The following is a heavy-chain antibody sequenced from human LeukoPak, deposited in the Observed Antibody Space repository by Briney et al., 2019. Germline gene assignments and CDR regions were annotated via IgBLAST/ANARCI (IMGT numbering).Heavy chain of an antibody. Sequence: PGGSLRLSCAASGFTFSSYAMSWVRQAPGKGLEWVSGISGSGGTTYYADSVNGRFTISRDNSKNTLYLQMNSLRAEDTAVYYCAKDGRAVVGATWGQIFDYWGQGTLVTVSS. CDR3: AKDGRAVVGATWGQIFDY. J-gene: IGHJ4*02. CDR1: GFTFSSYA. D-gene: IGHD1-26*01. CDR2: ISGSGGTT. V-gene: IGHV3-23*01.